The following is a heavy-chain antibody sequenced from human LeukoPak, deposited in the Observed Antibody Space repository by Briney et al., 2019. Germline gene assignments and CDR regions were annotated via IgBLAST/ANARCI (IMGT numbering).Heavy chain of an antibody. CDR1: GFTFSSYA. D-gene: IGHD2-15*01. CDR2: ISGSGGST. J-gene: IGHJ4*02. CDR3: AKDLEYCSGGSCYSEY. Sequence: GGSLRLSCAASGFTFSSYAMSWVRQAPGKGLEWVSAISGSGGSTYYADSVKGRFTISRDNSKNTLYLQMNSLRAEDTAVNYCAKDLEYCSGGSCYSEYWGQGTLVTVSS. V-gene: IGHV3-23*01.